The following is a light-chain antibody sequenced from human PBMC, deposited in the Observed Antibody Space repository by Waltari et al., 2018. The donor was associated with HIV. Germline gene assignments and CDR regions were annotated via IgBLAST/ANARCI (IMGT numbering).Light chain of an antibody. CDR1: QSVRSH. CDR2: AIS. V-gene: IGKV3-15*01. CDR3: QQYNTWPLT. Sequence: EVVMTQSPAILSVSPGEGATLSCRASQSVRSHFAWYQQKPGQAPRLLIYAISTRATGIPARFSGGGSGTEFTLTISSLQSEDFAVYYCQQYNTWPLTFGGGTRVEIK. J-gene: IGKJ4*01.